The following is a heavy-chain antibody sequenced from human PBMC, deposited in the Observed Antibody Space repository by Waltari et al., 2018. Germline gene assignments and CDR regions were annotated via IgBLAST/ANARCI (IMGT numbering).Heavy chain of an antibody. CDR1: GFTVSSNY. Sequence: EVQLVETGGGLIQPGGSLRLSCAASGFTVSSNYLSWVRQAPGKGLEWVSVIYSGGSTYYADSVKGRFTISRDNSKNTLYLQMNSLRAEDTAVYYCARLNGDYAPFYYYYYYMDVWGKGTTVTVSS. CDR3: ARLNGDYAPFYYYYYYMDV. V-gene: IGHV3-53*02. CDR2: IYSGGST. J-gene: IGHJ6*03. D-gene: IGHD4-17*01.